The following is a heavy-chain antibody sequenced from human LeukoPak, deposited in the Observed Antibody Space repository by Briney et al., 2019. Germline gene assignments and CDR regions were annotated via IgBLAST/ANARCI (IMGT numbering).Heavy chain of an antibody. CDR2: ISSSSSYI. CDR3: ASGPLIVVVPAAISDY. V-gene: IGHV3-21*01. CDR1: GFTFSSYS. Sequence: GGSLRLSCAASGFTFSSYSMNWVRQAPGKGLEWVSAISSSSSYIYYADSVKGRFTISRDNAKNSLYLQMNSLRAEDTAVYYCASGPLIVVVPAAISDYWGQGTLVTVSS. J-gene: IGHJ4*02. D-gene: IGHD2-2*01.